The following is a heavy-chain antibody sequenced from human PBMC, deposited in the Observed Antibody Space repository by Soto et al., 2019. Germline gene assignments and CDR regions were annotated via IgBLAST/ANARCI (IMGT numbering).Heavy chain of an antibody. J-gene: IGHJ4*02. CDR2: IKEDGSVT. CDR3: ARGFRSPPDY. Sequence: GGSLRLSCATSDFTISPYWMTWVRQTPGQGLEFVANIKEDGSVTNYVDSVKGRFTISRDNAKNSLYLQMNTLRAEDTAVYYCARGFRSPPDYWGQGTLVTVSS. V-gene: IGHV3-7*01. CDR1: DFTISPYW.